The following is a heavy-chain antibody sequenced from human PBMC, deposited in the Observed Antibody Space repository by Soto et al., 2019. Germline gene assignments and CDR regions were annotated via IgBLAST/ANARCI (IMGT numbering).Heavy chain of an antibody. V-gene: IGHV4-30-4*08. J-gene: IGHJ6*02. CDR1: GASLSTDIYH. CDR3: AREDDGGDRDYYGLDV. D-gene: IGHD2-21*02. CDR2: IYYSGSI. Sequence: QVQLQQSGPGLWKLSKTLSPTCPSPGASLSTDIYHGPGIRQSQGRGLGWIGYIYYSGSIFYNPSFKSRVTISVDTSKNQFSLQLSSVTAADTAVYFCAREDDGGDRDYYGLDVWGQGTTVTVSS.